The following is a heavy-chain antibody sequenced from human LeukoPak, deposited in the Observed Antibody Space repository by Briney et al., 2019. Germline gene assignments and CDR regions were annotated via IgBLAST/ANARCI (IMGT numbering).Heavy chain of an antibody. J-gene: IGHJ4*02. V-gene: IGHV3-48*04. CDR2: ISSSSSTI. CDR1: GFTFSSYS. D-gene: IGHD2-2*01. Sequence: GGSLRLSCAASGFTFSSYSMNWVRQAPGKGLEWVSYISSSSSTIYYADSVKGRFTISRDNAKNSLYLQMNSLRAEDTAVYYCARGSTSFHFDYWGQGTLVTVSS. CDR3: ARGSTSFHFDY.